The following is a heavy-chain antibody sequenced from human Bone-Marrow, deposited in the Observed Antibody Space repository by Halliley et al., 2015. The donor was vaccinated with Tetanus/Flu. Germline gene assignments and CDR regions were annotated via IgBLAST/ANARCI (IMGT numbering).Heavy chain of an antibody. V-gene: IGHV1-69*06. Sequence: QLVQSGAEVKKPGSSVKVSCKAPRGTFNNYGISWVRQAPGQGLEWMGGVIPMFGTANHAQKFQGRVSLTADRSTTTAYLEVSSLRSEVTAVYYCARARVSEDVWGSYGALFDSGGQGTLVTVSS. J-gene: IGHJ4*02. CDR1: RGTFNNYG. D-gene: IGHD3-16*01. CDR3: ARARVSEDVWGSYGALFDS. CDR2: VIPMFGTA.